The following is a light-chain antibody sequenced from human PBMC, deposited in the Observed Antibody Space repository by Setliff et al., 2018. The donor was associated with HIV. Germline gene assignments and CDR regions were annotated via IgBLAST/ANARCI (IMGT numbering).Light chain of an antibody. CDR1: SGAVSNSHK. Sequence: QTEVTQEPSLSVSPGGTVTLTCGLSSGAVSNSHKPSWYQQTPGQPPRTLIYDTNSRSSGVPDRFSGSIFGNTAALTITGAQADDESDYYCLLFMSTAYVFGTGTKVTVL. CDR3: LLFMSTAYV. V-gene: IGLV8-61*01. J-gene: IGLJ1*01. CDR2: DTN.